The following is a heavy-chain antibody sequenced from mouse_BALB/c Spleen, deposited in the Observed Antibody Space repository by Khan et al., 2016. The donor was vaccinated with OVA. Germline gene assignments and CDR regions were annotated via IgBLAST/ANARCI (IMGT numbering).Heavy chain of an antibody. CDR2: ISTGDTT. Sequence: EVQLQESGGGLVKPGGSLKVSCAASGFTFSNYAMSWVRQTPEKRLEWVASISTGDTTYYPDSVKGRFTISRDNARNIRYLQMSSLRSDDTAMYYCARDYWLVYWGQGTLVTVSA. CDR1: GFTFSNYA. J-gene: IGHJ3*01. V-gene: IGHV5-6-5*01. CDR3: ARDYWLVY.